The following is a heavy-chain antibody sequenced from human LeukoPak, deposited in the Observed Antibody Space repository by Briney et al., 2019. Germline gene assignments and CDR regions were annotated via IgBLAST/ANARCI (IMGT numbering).Heavy chain of an antibody. CDR1: GYTFTSYY. J-gene: IGHJ5*02. CDR3: AREPIAAAGPPAFDP. Sequence: ASVTVSCTASGYTFTSYYMHWVRQAPGQGLAWMGIINPSGGSTSYAQKFQGRVTMTRDTATSTVYMELSSLRAEDTAVYYCAREPIAAAGPPAFDPWGQGTLVTVSS. D-gene: IGHD6-13*01. CDR2: INPSGGST. V-gene: IGHV1-46*01.